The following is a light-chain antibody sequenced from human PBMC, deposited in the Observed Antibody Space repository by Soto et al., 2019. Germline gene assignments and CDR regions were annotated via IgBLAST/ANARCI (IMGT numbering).Light chain of an antibody. J-gene: IGKJ2*02. CDR1: QSVSSN. CDR2: GAS. V-gene: IGKV3-15*01. Sequence: EILMTQSPATLSVSPGERATLSCRASQSVSSNLAWYQQKPGQAPRLLIYGASTRATGIPARFSGSGSGTEFTLTISSLQSEDFAVYYCQQYNNWPPCTFGQGTKVDIK. CDR3: QQYNNWPPCT.